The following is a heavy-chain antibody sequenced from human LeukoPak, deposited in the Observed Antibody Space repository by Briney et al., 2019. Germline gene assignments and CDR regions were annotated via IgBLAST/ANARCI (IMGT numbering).Heavy chain of an antibody. CDR3: ARGGYYVSGSWDY. CDR1: GFTFSSYW. V-gene: IGHV3-74*01. CDR2: IDSDGSYT. D-gene: IGHD3-10*01. J-gene: IGHJ4*02. Sequence: QSGGSLTLSCAASGFTFSSYWMHWVRHAPGKGLVWVSRIDSDGSYTSYADSVKGRFTISRDNAKNTQYLQMNSLRAEDTAVYYCARGGYYVSGSWDYWGQGILVTVSS.